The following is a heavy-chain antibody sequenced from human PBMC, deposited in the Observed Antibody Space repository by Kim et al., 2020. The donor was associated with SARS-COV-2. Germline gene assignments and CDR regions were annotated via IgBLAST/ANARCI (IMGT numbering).Heavy chain of an antibody. J-gene: IGHJ5*02. D-gene: IGHD3-3*01. Sequence: SLKSRVTISVDTSKNQFSLKLSSVTAADTAVYYCARDGVDFWSGNNWFDPWGQGTLVTVSS. V-gene: IGHV4-31*02. CDR3: ARDGVDFWSGNNWFDP.